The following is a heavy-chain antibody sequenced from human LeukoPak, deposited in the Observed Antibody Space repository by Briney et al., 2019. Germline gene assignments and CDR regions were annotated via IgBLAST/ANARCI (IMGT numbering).Heavy chain of an antibody. CDR2: IYYSGST. CDR3: ARATRGCCSSTSCYGRDYYYYYGMDV. J-gene: IGHJ6*04. Sequence: SETLSLTCTVSGGSISSYYWSWIRQPPGKGLEWIGYIYYSGSTNYNPSLKSRVTISVDTSKNQFSLKLSSVTAADTAVYYCARATRGCCSSTSCYGRDYYYYYGMDVWGEGTTVTVSS. D-gene: IGHD2-2*01. V-gene: IGHV4-59*01. CDR1: GGSISSYY.